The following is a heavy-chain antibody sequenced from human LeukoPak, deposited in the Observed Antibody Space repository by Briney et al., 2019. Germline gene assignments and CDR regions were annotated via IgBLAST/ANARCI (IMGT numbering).Heavy chain of an antibody. Sequence: SETLSLTCAVYGGSFSGYYWSWIRQPPGKGLEWIGEINHSGSTNYNPSLKSRVTISVDTSKNQFSLKLSSVNAADTAAYYCARGGISWFDPWGQGTLVTVSS. CDR2: INHSGST. D-gene: IGHD6-13*01. V-gene: IGHV4-34*01. CDR1: GGSFSGYY. CDR3: ARGGISWFDP. J-gene: IGHJ5*02.